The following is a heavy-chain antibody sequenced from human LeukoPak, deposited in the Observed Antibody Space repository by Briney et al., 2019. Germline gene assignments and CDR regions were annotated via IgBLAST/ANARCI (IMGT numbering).Heavy chain of an antibody. D-gene: IGHD5-24*01. Sequence: PGGSLRLSCAASGFTFSSYWMNWVRQAPGKGLEWVADIRQDGSEKYYVDSVKGQFTISRDNAENSVYLRMNSLRVEDTAVYYCASNREAVWGQGTTVTVSS. V-gene: IGHV3-7*02. CDR2: IRQDGSEK. J-gene: IGHJ6*02. CDR1: GFTFSSYW. CDR3: ASNREAV.